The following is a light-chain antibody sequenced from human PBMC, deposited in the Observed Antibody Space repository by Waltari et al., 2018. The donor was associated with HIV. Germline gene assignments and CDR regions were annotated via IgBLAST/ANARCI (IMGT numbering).Light chain of an antibody. V-gene: IGKV3-15*01. CDR1: QGVSDK. CDR3: QQYNSYPYT. Sequence: EIVMTQSPATLSVSPGEEATLSCRASQGVSDKLAWYQQKPGQAPRLLIYDASTRATGIPARFSGSGSGTEFTLTISSLQSEDFAVYYCQQYNSYPYTFGQGTKLEIK. J-gene: IGKJ2*01. CDR2: DAS.